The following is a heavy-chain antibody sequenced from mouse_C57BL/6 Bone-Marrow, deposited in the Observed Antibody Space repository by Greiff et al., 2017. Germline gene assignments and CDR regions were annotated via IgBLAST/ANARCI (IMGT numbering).Heavy chain of an antibody. D-gene: IGHD1-1*02. Sequence: VHLVESGPELVKPGASVKLSCKASGYTFTSYDINWVKQRPGQGLEWIGWIYPRDGSTKYNEKFKGQATLPVDTSSSTASMELHSLTSEDSAVYYCARSGSYPRIDYWCQGTTLTVSS. V-gene: IGHV1-85*01. CDR1: GYTFTSYD. CDR3: ARSGSYPRIDY. J-gene: IGHJ2*01. CDR2: IYPRDGST.